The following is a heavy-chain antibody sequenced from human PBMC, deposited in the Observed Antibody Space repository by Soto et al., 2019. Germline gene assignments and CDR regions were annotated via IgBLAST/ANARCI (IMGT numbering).Heavy chain of an antibody. CDR2: ISYDGSNK. D-gene: IGHD6-13*01. Sequence: QAGGSLRLSCAASGFTFKNFAMHWVRQAPGKGLEWVAVISYDGSNKYYADSVKGRFTISRDNSKNTLYLQMNSLRAEDTAVYYCARVIRLYSSSWYEYYGMDVWGQGTTVTVSS. V-gene: IGHV3-30-3*01. CDR3: ARVIRLYSSSWYEYYGMDV. J-gene: IGHJ6*02. CDR1: GFTFKNFA.